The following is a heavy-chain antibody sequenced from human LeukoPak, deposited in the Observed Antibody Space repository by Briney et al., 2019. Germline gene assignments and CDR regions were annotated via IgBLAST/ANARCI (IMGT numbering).Heavy chain of an antibody. Sequence: PSETLSLTCTVSGGSIDIYYWNWIRQPPGKGLEWLGYIYYSGSTNYNPSLKSRVTISVDTSKNQFSLNLTSVTAAVAAVYYCARDLGYSGFDWAPWGQGTLVTVSS. CDR1: GGSIDIYY. V-gene: IGHV4-59*12. CDR3: ARDLGYSGFDWAP. CDR2: IYYSGST. J-gene: IGHJ5*02. D-gene: IGHD5-12*01.